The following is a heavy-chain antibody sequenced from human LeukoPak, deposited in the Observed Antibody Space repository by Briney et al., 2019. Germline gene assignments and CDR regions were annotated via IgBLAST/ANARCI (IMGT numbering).Heavy chain of an antibody. CDR1: GGSVSSSSSF. V-gene: IGHV4-39*01. CDR3: ARGDVRKYYYDSSGYYKFDY. D-gene: IGHD3-22*01. CDR2: VYYSGST. Sequence: SETLSLTRTVSGGSVSSSSSFWAWIRQPPGKGLEWIGNVYYSGSTHYNPSLKSRVTISLDMSKNQFSLRLTSVTAADTAVYYCARGDVRKYYYDSSGYYKFDYWGQGTLVTVSS. J-gene: IGHJ4*02.